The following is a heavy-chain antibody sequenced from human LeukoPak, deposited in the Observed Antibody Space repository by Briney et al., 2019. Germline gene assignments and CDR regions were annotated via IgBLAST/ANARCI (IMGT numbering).Heavy chain of an antibody. Sequence: PGGSLRLSCAASGFTFSTSWMTWARQAPGKGLEWVASIKDDGGGKYYVDSVKGRFTISRDNAKNSLYLQMNSLGVEDTAVYYCTNLGYTDWGQGTLVTVSS. D-gene: IGHD5-18*01. CDR2: IKDDGGGK. V-gene: IGHV3-7*01. J-gene: IGHJ4*02. CDR3: TNLGYTD. CDR1: GFTFSTSW.